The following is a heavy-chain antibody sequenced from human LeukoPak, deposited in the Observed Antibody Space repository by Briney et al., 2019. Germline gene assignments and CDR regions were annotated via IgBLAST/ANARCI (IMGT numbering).Heavy chain of an antibody. J-gene: IGHJ4*02. CDR1: GYSITSYW. D-gene: IGHD6-13*01. Sequence: GESLKISCKGSGYSITSYWIGWVRQMPGKGLEWMGIIYPGDSDTRYSPSFQGQVTISADKSISTAYLQWSSLKASDTAMYYCARLGRLAAAGTHFDYWGQGTLVTVSS. V-gene: IGHV5-51*01. CDR3: ARLGRLAAAGTHFDY. CDR2: IYPGDSDT.